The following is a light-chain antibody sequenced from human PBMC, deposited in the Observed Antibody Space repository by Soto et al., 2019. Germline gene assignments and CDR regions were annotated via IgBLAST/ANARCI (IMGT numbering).Light chain of an antibody. V-gene: IGKV2-30*01. CDR1: QSLVYGDANSF. CDR2: QVS. J-gene: IGKJ2*01. CDR3: TQGAHWPPRYA. Sequence: DVVMTQSPLSLPVTLGQPASISCRSSQSLVYGDANSFFNWFHQRQGQPPRRLIYQVSNRDSEVPDRLIESGSAIDVKLRISVVMPADVGVYYCTQGAHWPPRYALGQGTKVEMK.